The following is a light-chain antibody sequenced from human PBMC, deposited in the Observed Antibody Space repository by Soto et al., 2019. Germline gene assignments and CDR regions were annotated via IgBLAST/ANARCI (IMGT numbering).Light chain of an antibody. CDR1: SSNIGAGYD. CDR2: GST. V-gene: IGLV1-40*01. Sequence: QSVLTQPPSVSGAPGQRVTISCTGSSSNIGAGYDVHWYQQLPGTAPKLLIYGSTNRPSGVPDRFSGSKSGTSASLAITGLQAEDEADYYCQSYDSSLSGSVFGGGTKLNVL. J-gene: IGLJ2*01. CDR3: QSYDSSLSGSV.